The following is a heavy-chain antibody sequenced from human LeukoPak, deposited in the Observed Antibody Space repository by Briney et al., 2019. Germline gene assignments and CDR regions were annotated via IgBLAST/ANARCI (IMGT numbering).Heavy chain of an antibody. CDR1: GFTFSTFW. CDR3: AKYSRSSGYYYDYYHGMDV. J-gene: IGHJ6*02. Sequence: TGGSLRLSCVASGFTFSTFWVSWVRQAPGKGLEWVSAISGSGGSTYYADSVKGRFTISRDNSKNTLYLQMNSLRAEDTAVYYCAKYSRSSGYYYDYYHGMDVWGQGTTVTVSS. V-gene: IGHV3-23*01. D-gene: IGHD3-22*01. CDR2: ISGSGGST.